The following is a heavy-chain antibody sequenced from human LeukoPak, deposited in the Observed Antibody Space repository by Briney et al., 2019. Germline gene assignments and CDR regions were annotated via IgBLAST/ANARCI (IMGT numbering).Heavy chain of an antibody. V-gene: IGHV1-8*03. J-gene: IGHJ4*02. CDR2: MNPNSGNT. Sequence: GASVKVSCKASGGTFSSYAFSWVRQATGQGLEWMGWMNPNSGNTGYAQKFQGRVTITRNTSISTAYMELSSLRSEDTAVYYCAREGPQGGFDYWGQGTLVTVSS. CDR1: GGTFSSYA. CDR3: AREGPQGGFDY.